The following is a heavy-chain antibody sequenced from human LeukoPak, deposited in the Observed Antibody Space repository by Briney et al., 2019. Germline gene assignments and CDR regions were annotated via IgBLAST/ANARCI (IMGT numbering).Heavy chain of an antibody. CDR2: VYYSGST. CDR3: ARSWGYDFWSGNLLDY. D-gene: IGHD3-3*01. J-gene: IGHJ4*02. CDR1: GDSISNYY. V-gene: IGHV4-59*01. Sequence: PSETLPLTCTVSGDSISNYYWSWIRQPPGKGLEWIGYVYYSGSTNYNPSLKSRVTISVDTSKNQFSLRLSSVTAADTAVYYCARSWGYDFWSGNLLDYWGQGILVTVSS.